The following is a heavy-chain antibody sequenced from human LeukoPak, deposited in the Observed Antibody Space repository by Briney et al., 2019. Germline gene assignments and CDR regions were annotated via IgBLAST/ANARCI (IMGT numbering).Heavy chain of an antibody. Sequence: PTETLSLTFAVYGGSFSGYYWSWIRQPPGKGLEWIGEINHSGSTNTNPSLKSRVTISVYTSKNQFSLKLSSVTAADTAVYYCARGGPLLGYCSSTSCYAGYYFDYWGQGTLVTVSS. CDR1: GGSFSGYY. J-gene: IGHJ4*02. D-gene: IGHD2-2*01. CDR2: INHSGST. CDR3: ARGGPLLGYCSSTSCYAGYYFDY. V-gene: IGHV4-34*01.